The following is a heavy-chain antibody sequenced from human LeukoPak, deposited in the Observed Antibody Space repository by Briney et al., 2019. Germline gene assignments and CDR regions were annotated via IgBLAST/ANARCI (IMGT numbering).Heavy chain of an antibody. J-gene: IGHJ4*02. Sequence: GGSLRLSCAASGFILSDYNMNWFRQAPGKGLDWVSFITISGTYITYADSVRGRFTISRDNAKNSLYLQMNSLRAEDTAVYYCTRDLSATARAYDYWGQGTLVTVSS. CDR1: GFILSDYN. CDR3: TRDLSATARAYDY. CDR2: ITISGTYI. V-gene: IGHV3-21*01. D-gene: IGHD1-26*01.